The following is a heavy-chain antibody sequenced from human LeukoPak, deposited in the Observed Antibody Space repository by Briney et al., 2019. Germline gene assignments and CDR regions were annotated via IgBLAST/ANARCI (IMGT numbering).Heavy chain of an antibody. V-gene: IGHV3-66*01. CDR2: IFSGGSV. D-gene: IGHD3-16*01. Sequence: PGGSLRLSCASSGFTVNSNYMTWVRQAPGKGLGWVSVIFSGGSVYYADSVKGRFIISRDNSKTTLSLQMNSLRAKDTAVYYCATGGSAHGNTYAYGGPDYWGQGTLVTVPS. J-gene: IGHJ4*02. CDR1: GFTVNSNY. CDR3: ATGGSAHGNTYAYGGPDY.